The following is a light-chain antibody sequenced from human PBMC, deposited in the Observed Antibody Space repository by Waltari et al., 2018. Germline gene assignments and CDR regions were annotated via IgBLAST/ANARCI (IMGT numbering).Light chain of an antibody. J-gene: IGLJ2*01. CDR3: ATWDNSLTAVV. Sequence: QSVLTQPPSVSAAPGQKVTISCSGSSSNIGNYFVSWYHQLPGATPKLLIYDKNKRPSGIPDRVSASKSGTSATLDISGLQIGDEADYYCATWDNSLTAVVFGGGTKLTVL. V-gene: IGLV1-51*01. CDR1: SSNIGNYF. CDR2: DKN.